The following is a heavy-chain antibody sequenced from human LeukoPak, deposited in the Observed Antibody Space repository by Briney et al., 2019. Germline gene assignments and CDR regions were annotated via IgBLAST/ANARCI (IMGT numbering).Heavy chain of an antibody. CDR1: GFTVSGNY. Sequence: PGGSLRLSCAVSGFTVSGNYLSWVRQAPGKGLEWVSLIYGDGTTYYPDSVKGRFTISSDNSKNTVYLQMNSLRVEDTALYYCAREGWAVAGAFDVWGQGTMVTVSS. CDR3: AREGWAVAGAFDV. J-gene: IGHJ3*01. V-gene: IGHV3-53*01. D-gene: IGHD6-13*01. CDR2: IYGDGTT.